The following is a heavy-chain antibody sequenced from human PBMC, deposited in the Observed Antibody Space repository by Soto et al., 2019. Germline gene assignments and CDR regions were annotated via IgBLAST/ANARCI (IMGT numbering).Heavy chain of an antibody. CDR2: ISYDGSNK. CDR1: GFTFSSYA. V-gene: IGHV3-30-3*01. D-gene: IGHD6-13*01. CDR3: ARERSYSSSWYFQH. J-gene: IGHJ1*01. Sequence: GGSLRLSCAASGFTFSSYAMHWVRQAPGKGLEWVAVISYDGSNKYYADSVKGRFTISRDNSKNTLYLQMNSLRAEDTAVYYWARERSYSSSWYFQHWGQGTLVTVSS.